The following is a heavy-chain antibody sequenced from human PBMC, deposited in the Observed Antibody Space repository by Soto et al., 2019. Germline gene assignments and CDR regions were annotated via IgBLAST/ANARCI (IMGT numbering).Heavy chain of an antibody. J-gene: IGHJ4*02. D-gene: IGHD3-22*01. CDR1: GGTFSSYA. V-gene: IGHV1-69*01. CDR2: IIPIFGTA. CDR3: ARDRDSSGYYYDTD. Sequence: QVQLVQSGAEVKKPGSSVKVSCKASGGTFSSYAISWVRQAPGQGLEWRGGIIPIFGTANYAQKFQGRVTITADESTSTAYMELSSLRSEDTAVYYCARDRDSSGYYYDTDWGQGTLVTVSS.